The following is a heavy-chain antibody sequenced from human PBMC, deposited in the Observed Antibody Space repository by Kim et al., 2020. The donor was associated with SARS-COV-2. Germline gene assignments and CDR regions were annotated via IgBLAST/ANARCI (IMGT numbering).Heavy chain of an antibody. J-gene: IGHJ1*01. Sequence: GGSLRLSCAASGFIFSNYGMHWVRQAPGKGLEWVAAIWYDGNKKYYVDSVKGRFTISRGNSKNTLYLQMNSLRVEDTAVYYCAKDLTIGAAGGASDWGQG. D-gene: IGHD6-13*01. CDR2: IWYDGNKK. V-gene: IGHV3-33*06. CDR1: GFIFSNYG. CDR3: AKDLTIGAAGGASD.